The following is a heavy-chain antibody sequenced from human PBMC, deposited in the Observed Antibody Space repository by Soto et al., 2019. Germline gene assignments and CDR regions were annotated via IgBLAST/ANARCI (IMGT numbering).Heavy chain of an antibody. V-gene: IGHV3-30-3*02. CDR2: ISYDGSKK. CDR1: GFTFSRFT. D-gene: IGHD6-13*01. Sequence: QVQLVESGGGVVQPGRSLRLSCAASGFTFSRFTMHWVRQAPGKGLEWVAAISYDGSKKYYADSVKGRFTISRDNSTNTLYLQMNSLRAEDTGVYYCAKTVAAAAPFDCWGQGTQVTVSS. CDR3: AKTVAAAAPFDC. J-gene: IGHJ4*02.